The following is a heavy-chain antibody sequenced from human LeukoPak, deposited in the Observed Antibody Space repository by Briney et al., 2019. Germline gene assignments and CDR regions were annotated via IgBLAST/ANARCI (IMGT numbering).Heavy chain of an antibody. CDR1: GYTFTSFG. CDR2: ISAYNGNT. V-gene: IGHV1-18*01. D-gene: IGHD3-22*01. Sequence: ASVKVSCKASGYTFTSFGISWVRQAPGQGLEWMGWISAYNGNTNYAQKLQGRVTITRDTSASTAYMELSSLRSEDTAVYYCAREGDDYYDSSGYSFFDYWGQGTLVTVSS. CDR3: AREGDDYYDSSGYSFFDY. J-gene: IGHJ4*02.